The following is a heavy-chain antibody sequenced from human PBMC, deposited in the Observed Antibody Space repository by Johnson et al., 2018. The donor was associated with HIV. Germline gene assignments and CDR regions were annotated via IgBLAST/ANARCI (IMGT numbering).Heavy chain of an antibody. CDR3: ATEGYGSGTYGAFDI. CDR1: GFTFSTYA. CDR2: IRYDGSRK. J-gene: IGHJ3*02. Sequence: QVQLVESGGGVVQPGGSLRLSCAASGFTFSTYAMHWVRQAPGKGLEWVAFIRYDGSRKHYADSVKGRFTISRDNSKNTMYLQMNSLRAEDTSVYYCATEGYGSGTYGAFDIWGQGTKVTVSS. D-gene: IGHD3-10*01. V-gene: IGHV3-30*02.